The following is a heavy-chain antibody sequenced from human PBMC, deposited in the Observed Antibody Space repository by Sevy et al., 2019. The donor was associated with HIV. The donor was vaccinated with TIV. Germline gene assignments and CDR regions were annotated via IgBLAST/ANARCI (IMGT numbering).Heavy chain of an antibody. CDR2: ITRNSYEAYGGTT. CDR1: GFTFDDYA. J-gene: IGHJ4*02. CDR3: TRGLVTADTPEYYFDY. V-gene: IGHV3-49*03. D-gene: IGHD3-9*01. Sequence: GGSLRLSCTTSGFTFDDYAMSWFRQAPGKGLEWVAFITRNSYEAYGGTTDYGKSMKGRFIIPRVDSKSIAYLQMNSLKTEETAVYYYTRGLVTADTPEYYFDYWGQGTLVTVSS.